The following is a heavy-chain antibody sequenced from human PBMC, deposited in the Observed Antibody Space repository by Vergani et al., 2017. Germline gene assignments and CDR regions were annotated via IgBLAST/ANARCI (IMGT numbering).Heavy chain of an antibody. V-gene: IGHV1-18*01. J-gene: IGHJ4*02. CDR3: AIGPSYCSSTSCYLDY. Sequence: QVQMVQSRAEVKKPGASVKVSCKASGYTFTSYGISWVRQAPGQGLEWMGWISTYNGNTNYAQNLQGRVTMTTETSTSTAYMELRSLRSDDTAVYYCAIGPSYCSSTSCYLDYWGQGTLVTVSS. D-gene: IGHD2-2*01. CDR1: GYTFTSYG. CDR2: ISTYNGNT.